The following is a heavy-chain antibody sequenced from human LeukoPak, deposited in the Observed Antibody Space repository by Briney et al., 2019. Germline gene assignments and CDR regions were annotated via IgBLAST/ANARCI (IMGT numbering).Heavy chain of an antibody. D-gene: IGHD3-10*01. CDR3: AAHFYGSGTSQSEY. CDR2: INWRGDKI. J-gene: IGHJ4*02. CDR1: GFAVGDSA. V-gene: IGHV3-9*01. Sequence: GRSLRLSCAASGFAVGDSAMHWVRQAPGKGLEWVSGINWRGDKIDYADIVKGRFTISRDNAKNNLYLEMNSLRPEDTAFYYCAAHFYGSGTSQSEYWRQGTLVTVSS.